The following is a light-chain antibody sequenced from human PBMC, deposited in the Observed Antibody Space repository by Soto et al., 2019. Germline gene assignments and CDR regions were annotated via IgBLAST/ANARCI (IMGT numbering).Light chain of an antibody. J-gene: IGKJ3*01. Sequence: EIVMTQSPATLSVSPGERATLSCRASQSVSSDLAWYQQIPGQAPRLLIYGASTRATGIPARFSGSGSGTEFTRTISSLQYEDIGIYYCQQYDSWPYTFGPGSKVHFK. V-gene: IGKV3-15*01. CDR1: QSVSSD. CDR2: GAS. CDR3: QQYDSWPYT.